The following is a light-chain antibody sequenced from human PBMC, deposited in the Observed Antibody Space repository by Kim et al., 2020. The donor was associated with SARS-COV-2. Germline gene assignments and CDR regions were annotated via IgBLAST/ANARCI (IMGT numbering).Light chain of an antibody. V-gene: IGLV1-47*01. CDR3: AAWDDSLSVFYV. CDR1: SSNIGSNY. J-gene: IGLJ1*01. Sequence: HRVTISCSGSSSNIGSNYVYWYQQLPGTAPKLLIYRNNQRPSGVPDRFSGSKSGTSASLAISGLRSEDEADYYCAAWDDSLSVFYVFGTGTKVTVL. CDR2: RNN.